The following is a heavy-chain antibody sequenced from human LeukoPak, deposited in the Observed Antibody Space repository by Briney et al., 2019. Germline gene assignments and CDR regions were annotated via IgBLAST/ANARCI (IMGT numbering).Heavy chain of an antibody. CDR2: ISYDGSNK. CDR3: AEDGSSGWDY. V-gene: IGHV3-30*18. Sequence: GGSLRLSCAASGFTFSSYGMHWVRQAPGKGLEWVAVISYDGSNKYYADSVKGRFTTSRDNSKDTLYLQMNSLRAEDTAVYYCAEDGSSGWDYWGLGTLVTVSS. CDR1: GFTFSSYG. J-gene: IGHJ4*02. D-gene: IGHD6-19*01.